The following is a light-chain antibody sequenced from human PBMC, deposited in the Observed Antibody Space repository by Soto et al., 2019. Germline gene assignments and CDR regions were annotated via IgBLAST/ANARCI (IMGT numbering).Light chain of an antibody. Sequence: EIVLTQSPATLSLSPGQRATLSCRASQSVSSYLAWYQQKPVQAPRLLIYHASNRATGIPARFSGSGSGTDFTLTISSLEPEDFAVYYCQQRSSWPLTFGGGTKGEI. J-gene: IGKJ4*01. CDR1: QSVSSY. CDR2: HAS. V-gene: IGKV3-11*01. CDR3: QQRSSWPLT.